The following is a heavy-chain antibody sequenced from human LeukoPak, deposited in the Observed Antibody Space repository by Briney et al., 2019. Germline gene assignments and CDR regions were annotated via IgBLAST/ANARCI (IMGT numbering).Heavy chain of an antibody. D-gene: IGHD2-2*01. V-gene: IGHV4-34*01. CDR2: INRGGST. Sequence: SETLSLTCAVYGGSSSGYYCSWVRQPPGKGLEWIGEINRGGSTSYNPSLKSRVTISADTSKNQFSLKLSSVTAADTAVYYCARDMVVPAASDAFDIWGQGTMVTVSS. CDR3: ARDMVVPAASDAFDI. J-gene: IGHJ3*02. CDR1: GGSSSGYY.